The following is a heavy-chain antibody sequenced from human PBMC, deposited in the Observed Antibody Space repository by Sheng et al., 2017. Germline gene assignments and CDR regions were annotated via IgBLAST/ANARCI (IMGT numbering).Heavy chain of an antibody. CDR1: GFTFSSYA. V-gene: IGHV3-23*01. CDR3: AKDDFWSGYPDDAFDI. J-gene: IGHJ3*02. CDR2: ISGSGGST. Sequence: EVQLLESGGGLVQPGGSLRLSCAASGFTFSSYAMSWVRQAPGKGLEWVSAISGSGGSTYYADSVKGRFTISRDNSKNTLYLQMNSLRAEDTAVYYCAKDDFWSGYPDDAFDIWGQGTMVTVSS. D-gene: IGHD3-3*01.